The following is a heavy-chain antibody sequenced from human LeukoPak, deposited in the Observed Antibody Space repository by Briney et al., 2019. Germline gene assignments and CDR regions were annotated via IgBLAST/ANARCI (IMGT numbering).Heavy chain of an antibody. CDR1: GGSISSGDYY. J-gene: IGHJ5*02. D-gene: IGHD6-19*01. CDR2: IFYSGST. CDR3: ARQRSGWFDWFDP. V-gene: IGHV4-39*01. Sequence: SQTLSLTCTVSGGSISSGDYYWSWIRQPPGKGLEWLGSIFYSGSTYYNPSLKSRVTISVDTSKNQFSLKLSSVTAADTAVFYCARQRSGWFDWFDPWGQGTLVTVSS.